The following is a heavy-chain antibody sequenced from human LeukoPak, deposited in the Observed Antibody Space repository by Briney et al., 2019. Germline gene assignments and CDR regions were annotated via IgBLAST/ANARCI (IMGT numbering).Heavy chain of an antibody. Sequence: ASVKVSCKASGYTFTSYAMHWVRQAPGQRLEWMGWINAGNGNTKYSQKFQGRVTIARDTSASTAYMELSSLRSEDTAVYYCARDGSSDYYYGLSNDYWGQGTLVTVSS. V-gene: IGHV1-3*01. D-gene: IGHD3-22*01. CDR2: INAGNGNT. J-gene: IGHJ4*02. CDR3: ARDGSSDYYYGLSNDY. CDR1: GYTFTSYA.